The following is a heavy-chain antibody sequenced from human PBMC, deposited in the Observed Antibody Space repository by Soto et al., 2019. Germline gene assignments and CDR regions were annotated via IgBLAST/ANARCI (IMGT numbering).Heavy chain of an antibody. Sequence: SVKVSCKVSEDTFSNYAITWVRQAPGQGLEYMGGIIPSLNTANYAQKFLGGVTITADEATTTAYMELSTLRSEDTAVYYCARDLLRSDRSGIPLELWGQGTSVTVSS. CDR3: ARDLLRSDRSGIPLEL. V-gene: IGHV1-69*13. CDR1: EDTFSNYA. CDR2: IIPSLNTA. D-gene: IGHD4-17*01. J-gene: IGHJ4*02.